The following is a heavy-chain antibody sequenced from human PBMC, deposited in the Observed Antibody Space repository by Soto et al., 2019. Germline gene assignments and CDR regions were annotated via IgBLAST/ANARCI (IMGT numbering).Heavy chain of an antibody. CDR2: INAGNGNI. CDR3: ALDWSVVVNENRFDP. J-gene: IGHJ5*02. V-gene: IGHV1-3*01. D-gene: IGHD3-22*01. Sequence: ASVKVSCKASGYTFTSYAMHWVRQAPGQRLEWMGWINAGNGNIKYSQKFQGRVTITRDTSASTAYMELSSLRSEDTAVYYCALDWSVVVNENRFDPWGQGTLVTVSS. CDR1: GYTFTSYA.